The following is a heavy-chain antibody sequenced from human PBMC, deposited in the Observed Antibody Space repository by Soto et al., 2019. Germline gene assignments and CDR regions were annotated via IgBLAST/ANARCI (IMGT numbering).Heavy chain of an antibody. CDR1: GYTFTSYD. CDR3: ARTGLYGCNLFGAFDI. D-gene: IGHD2-2*02. V-gene: IGHV1-8*01. J-gene: IGHJ3*02. Sequence: ASVKVSCKASGYTFTSYDINWVRQATGQGLEWRGWMSPNSGNKGYAQKFQGRVTMTRNTSIGTAYMELSSLRSEVTAVYYCARTGLYGCNLFGAFDIWGQGTMVTVSS. CDR2: MSPNSGNK.